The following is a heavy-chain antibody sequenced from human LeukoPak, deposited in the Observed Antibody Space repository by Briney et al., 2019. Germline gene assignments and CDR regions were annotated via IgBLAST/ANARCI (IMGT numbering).Heavy chain of an antibody. D-gene: IGHD3-22*01. CDR3: ASTMIVVVGAFDI. CDR1: GGSISSSSYY. J-gene: IGHJ3*02. V-gene: IGHV4-39*01. CDR2: IYYSGST. Sequence: PSETLSLTCTVSGGSISSSSYYWGWIRQPPGKGLEWIGSIYYSGSTYYNPSLKSRVTISVDTSKNQFSLKLSSVTAADTAVYYCASTMIVVVGAFDIWGQGTMVTVSS.